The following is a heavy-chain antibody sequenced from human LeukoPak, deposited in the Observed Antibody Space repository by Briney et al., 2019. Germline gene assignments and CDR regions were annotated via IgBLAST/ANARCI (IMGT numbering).Heavy chain of an antibody. J-gene: IGHJ5*02. D-gene: IGHD3-22*01. Sequence: GESLKISCKGSGYSFTSYWIGWVRQMPGKGLEWMGIIYPGDSDTRYSPSFQGQVTISADKSISTAYLQWSSLKASDTAMYYCARLSYYSDSSGHSNRFDPWGQGTLVTVSS. CDR2: IYPGDSDT. V-gene: IGHV5-51*01. CDR3: ARLSYYSDSSGHSNRFDP. CDR1: GYSFTSYW.